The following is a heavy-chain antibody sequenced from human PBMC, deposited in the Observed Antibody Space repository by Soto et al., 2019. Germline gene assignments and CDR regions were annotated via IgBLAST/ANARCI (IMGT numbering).Heavy chain of an antibody. CDR1: GFPFSSYA. Sequence: VGSLRLSCAASGFPFSSYAMSWVRQAPGKGLEWVSAISGSGGSTYYADSVKGRFTISRDNSKNTLYLQMNSLRAEDTAVYYCAKDSFAGLPQGYWGQGTLVTVSS. CDR2: ISGSGGST. D-gene: IGHD3-3*02. J-gene: IGHJ4*02. CDR3: AKDSFAGLPQGY. V-gene: IGHV3-23*01.